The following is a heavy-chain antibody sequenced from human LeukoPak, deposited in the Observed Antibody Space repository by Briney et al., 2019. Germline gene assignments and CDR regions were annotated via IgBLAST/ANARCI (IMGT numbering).Heavy chain of an antibody. CDR2: IDHSGTT. CDR1: GGSFSDYY. CDR3: ARGLRLPSRSTPAVPHV. J-gene: IGHJ6*04. Sequence: SETLSLTCAVYGGSFSDYYWNWIRQPPGKGLEWIGEIDHSGTTNYNPSLKSRVTISVDTSKNQFSLRLSAVTAADTAVYHCARGLRLPSRSTPAVPHVWGKGTTVTVSA. D-gene: IGHD2/OR15-2a*01. V-gene: IGHV4-34*01.